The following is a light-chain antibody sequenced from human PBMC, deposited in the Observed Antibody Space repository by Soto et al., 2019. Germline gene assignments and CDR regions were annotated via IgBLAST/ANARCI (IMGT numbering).Light chain of an antibody. Sequence: EIVLTQSPGTLSLSPGERATLSCRASQNVNSSYLAWYQQIPGQAPRLLIYGASNRATGIPDRFSGSGSGTYFTLTISRLEPEDFVMYYCQQFGSSPPYTFGQGTKVEIK. CDR2: GAS. CDR1: QNVNSSY. V-gene: IGKV3-20*01. J-gene: IGKJ2*01. CDR3: QQFGSSPPYT.